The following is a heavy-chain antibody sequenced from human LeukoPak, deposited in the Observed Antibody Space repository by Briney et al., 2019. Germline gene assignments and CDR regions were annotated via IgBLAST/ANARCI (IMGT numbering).Heavy chain of an antibody. D-gene: IGHD6-19*01. Sequence: ASVKVSCKASGYTFTGYYMHWVRQAPGQGLEWMGWINPNSGGTNYAQKFQGRVTMTRDTSISTAYMELSRLRSDDTAVYYCAQLVGSSGWFDYWGQGTLVTVSS. CDR1: GYTFTGYY. CDR3: AQLVGSSGWFDY. J-gene: IGHJ4*02. V-gene: IGHV1-2*02. CDR2: INPNSGGT.